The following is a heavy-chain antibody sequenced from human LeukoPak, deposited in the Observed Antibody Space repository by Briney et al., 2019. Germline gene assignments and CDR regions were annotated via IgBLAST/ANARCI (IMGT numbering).Heavy chain of an antibody. D-gene: IGHD3-3*01. Sequence: GGSLRLSCAAYGFTFSSYAMSWVRQAPGKGLEWVSAISGSGGSTYYADSVRGRFTISRDNSKNTLYLQMNSLRAEDTAVYYCAKDVDYDFWSGYYSDGGLDYWGQGTLVTVSS. CDR3: AKDVDYDFWSGYYSDGGLDY. J-gene: IGHJ4*02. CDR2: ISGSGGST. CDR1: GFTFSSYA. V-gene: IGHV3-23*01.